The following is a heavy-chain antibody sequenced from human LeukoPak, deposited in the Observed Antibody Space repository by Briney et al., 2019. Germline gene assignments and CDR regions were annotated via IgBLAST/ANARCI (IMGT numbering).Heavy chain of an antibody. CDR1: GGSISGGTYY. CDR3: ARHGGYIFLNWFDL. J-gene: IGHJ5*01. D-gene: IGHD6-19*01. CDR2: VSYSGTT. V-gene: IGHV4-39*01. Sequence: PSETLSLTCTVSGGSISGGTYYWGWIRQPPGKGLEWIGTVSYSGTTYYKSSLKSRVTISVDTSKNQFSLYLNSVTAADTAVYYCARHGGYIFLNWFDLWGQGTLVTVSS.